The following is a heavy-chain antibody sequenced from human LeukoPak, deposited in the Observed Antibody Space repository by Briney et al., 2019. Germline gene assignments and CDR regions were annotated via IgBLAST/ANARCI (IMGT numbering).Heavy chain of an antibody. CDR3: ARDKVTVTGNWFDS. CDR1: GGSISSGGYY. CDR2: IYYTGST. D-gene: IGHD4-17*01. J-gene: IGHJ5*01. V-gene: IGHV4-31*03. Sequence: SETLSLTCTVSGGSISSGGYYWSWIRQHPGKGLEWMGYIYYTGSTHYNPSLKSRISMSVDTSKRQFSLNLMSVTGADTAIYYCARDKVTVTGNWFDSWGQGTLVAVSS.